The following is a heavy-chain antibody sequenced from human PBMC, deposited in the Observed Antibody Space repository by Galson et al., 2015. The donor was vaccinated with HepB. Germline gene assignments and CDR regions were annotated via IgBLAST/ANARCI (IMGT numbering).Heavy chain of an antibody. CDR1: GFTFSSNA. Sequence: SLRLSCAASGFTFSSNAMSWVRQAPGKGLEWVAVISYDGSNKYYADSVKGRFTISRDNSKNTLYLQMNSLRAEDTAVYYCARDFGYYYGSGSSSGRGYFDYWGQGTLVTVSS. J-gene: IGHJ4*02. CDR2: ISYDGSNK. CDR3: ARDFGYYYGSGSSSGRGYFDY. V-gene: IGHV3-30*04. D-gene: IGHD3-10*01.